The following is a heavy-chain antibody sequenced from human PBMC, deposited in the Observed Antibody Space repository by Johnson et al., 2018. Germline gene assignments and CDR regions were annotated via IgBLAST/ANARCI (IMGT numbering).Heavy chain of an antibody. J-gene: IGHJ3*02. CDR2: ISYDGSNK. CDR3: AKTLYRMRSETAGGFDI. V-gene: IGHV3-30*18. D-gene: IGHD2/OR15-2a*01. CDR1: GFTLSSYG. Sequence: QVQLVESGGGVVQPGRSLRLSCAASGFTLSSYGIHWVRQAPGKGLEWVALISYDGSNKYYADSVRGRFTMSRDNSKNSLFLQMNSLRAEDTALYYCAKTLYRMRSETAGGFDIWGQGTMVTVSS.